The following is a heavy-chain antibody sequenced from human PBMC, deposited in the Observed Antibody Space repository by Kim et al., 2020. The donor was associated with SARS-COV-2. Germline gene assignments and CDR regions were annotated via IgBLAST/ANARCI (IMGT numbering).Heavy chain of an antibody. D-gene: IGHD3-9*01. J-gene: IGHJ4*02. CDR2: ISGSGGST. V-gene: IGHV3-23*01. CDR1: GFTFSSYA. Sequence: GGSLRLSCAASGFTFSSYAMSWVRQAPGKGLEWVSAISGSGGSTYYADSVKGRFTISRDNSKNTLYLQMNSLRAEDTAVYYCAKDNSPTFILLGILTGYVHYWRQRTLVTVSS. CDR3: AKDNSPTFILLGILTGYVHY.